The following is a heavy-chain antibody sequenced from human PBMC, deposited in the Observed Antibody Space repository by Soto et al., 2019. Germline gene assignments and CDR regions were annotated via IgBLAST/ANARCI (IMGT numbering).Heavy chain of an antibody. D-gene: IGHD3-3*01. CDR1: GFTFSGYG. Sequence: QVQLVESGGGVVQPGTSLRLSCAASGFTFSGYGVHWVRQAPGKGLEWVATISYDETATYYSDSVKGRFTISRDNSKNTLYLQMNRLRAEDTAVYYCARASDLLHAYFGMDVWGQGTTVTVSS. CDR3: ARASDLLHAYFGMDV. J-gene: IGHJ6*02. CDR2: ISYDETAT. V-gene: IGHV3-30*03.